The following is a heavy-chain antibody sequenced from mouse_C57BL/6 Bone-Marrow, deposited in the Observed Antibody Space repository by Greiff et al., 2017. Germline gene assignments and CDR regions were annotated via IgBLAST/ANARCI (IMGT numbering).Heavy chain of an antibody. CDR1: GFSFNTYA. CDR2: IRSKSNNYAT. V-gene: IGHV10-1*01. Sequence: EVKLVESGGGLVQPKGSLKLSCAASGFSFNTYAMNWVRQAPGKGLEWVARIRSKSNNYATYYADSVKDRFTISRDDSESMLYLQMNNLKTEDTAMYYCGSSSGYVLDYWGQGTTLTVSS. CDR3: GSSSGYVLDY. J-gene: IGHJ2*01. D-gene: IGHD3-2*02.